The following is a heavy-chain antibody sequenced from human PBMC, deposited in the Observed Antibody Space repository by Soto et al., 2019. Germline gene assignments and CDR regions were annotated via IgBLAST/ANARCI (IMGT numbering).Heavy chain of an antibody. CDR3: TTVFDY. J-gene: IGHJ4*02. Sequence: EVQLVESGGGSVQPGGSLRLSCAASGFTFTNYWMHWVRQVPGKGLVWVSRIEGVGTGTSYYDSVRGRFTISRDNAENTLYLQMNSLTAEDKAVYDCTTVFDYWGQGTPVTVSS. CDR2: IEGVGTGT. CDR1: GFTFTNYW. V-gene: IGHV3-74*01.